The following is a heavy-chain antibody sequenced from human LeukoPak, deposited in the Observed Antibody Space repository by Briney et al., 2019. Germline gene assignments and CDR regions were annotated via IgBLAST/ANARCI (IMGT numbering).Heavy chain of an antibody. CDR2: INAGNGNT. V-gene: IGHV1-3*01. D-gene: IGHD2-8*01. Sequence: GASVKVSCKASGYTFTSHALHWVRQAPGQRLEWMGWINAGNGNTKYSQKFQGRVTITTDTSASTAYMELSSLTSEDTAIYFCARCGVLGGFDYWGQGTLVAVSS. CDR3: ARCGVLGGFDY. CDR1: GYTFTSHA. J-gene: IGHJ4*02.